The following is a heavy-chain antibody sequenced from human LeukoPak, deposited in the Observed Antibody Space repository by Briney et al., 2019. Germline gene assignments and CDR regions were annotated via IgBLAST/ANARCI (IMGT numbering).Heavy chain of an antibody. CDR2: ISAYNGNT. J-gene: IGHJ3*02. V-gene: IGHV1-18*01. CDR3: ARDSRSGYSYGYGAFDI. CDR1: GYTFTSYG. Sequence: GASVKVSCKASGYTFTSYGINWVRQAPGQGLEWMGWISAYNGNTNYAQKLQGRVTMTTDTSTSTAYMELRSLRSDDTAVYYCARDSRSGYSYGYGAFDIWGQGTMVTVSS. D-gene: IGHD5-18*01.